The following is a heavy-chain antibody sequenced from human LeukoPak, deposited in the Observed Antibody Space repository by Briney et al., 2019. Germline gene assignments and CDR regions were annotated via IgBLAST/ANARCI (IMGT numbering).Heavy chain of an antibody. J-gene: IGHJ4*02. D-gene: IGHD1-7*01. CDR3: AKEPNWNLHYPHFDY. CDR1: GFTFSSYA. Sequence: GGSLSLSCAASGFTFSSYAMSWVRQAPGKGLEWVSAISDSGGSTYYADSVKGRFTISRDNSKNTLYLHMNSLRAEDTAVYYCAKEPNWNLHYPHFDYWGQGTLVTVSS. V-gene: IGHV3-23*01. CDR2: ISDSGGST.